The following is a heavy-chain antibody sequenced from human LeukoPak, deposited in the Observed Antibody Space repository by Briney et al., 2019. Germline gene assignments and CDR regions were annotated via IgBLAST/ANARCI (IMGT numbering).Heavy chain of an antibody. V-gene: IGHV4-59*01. CDR2: IYYSGST. Sequence: PSETLSLTCTVSGGSISSYYWSWIRQPPGKGLEWIGYIYYSGSTNYNPSLKSRVTISVDTSKNQFSLKLSSVTAADTAVYYCARVTGDVTYYDFWSGLSDRGQGTLVTVSS. D-gene: IGHD3-3*01. J-gene: IGHJ4*02. CDR1: GGSISSYY. CDR3: ARVTGDVTYYDFWSGLSD.